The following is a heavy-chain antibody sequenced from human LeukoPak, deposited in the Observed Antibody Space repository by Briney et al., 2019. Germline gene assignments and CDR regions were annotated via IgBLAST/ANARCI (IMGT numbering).Heavy chain of an antibody. D-gene: IGHD4-17*01. CDR2: IYYSGST. Sequence: SQTLSLTCTVSGVSISSGDYYWSWIRQPPGKGLEWIGYIYYSGSTYYNPSLKSRFTISVDTSKNQFSLKLSSVTAADTAVYYCDRGNYGDYGEYFQHWGQGTLVTVSS. CDR1: GVSISSGDYY. CDR3: DRGNYGDYGEYFQH. J-gene: IGHJ1*01. V-gene: IGHV4-30-4*01.